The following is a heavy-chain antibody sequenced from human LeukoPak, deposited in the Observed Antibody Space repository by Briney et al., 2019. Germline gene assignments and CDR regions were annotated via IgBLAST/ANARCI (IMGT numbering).Heavy chain of an antibody. CDR1: GGFSSYA. Sequence: ASVKVSCKASGGFSSYAVHWVRQTAGQGLEWMGRIIPIVSRIHSAQKFQGRVTITADESTSTAYMELSSLRSEDTAVYYCARGLSGTTVTTLRNWGQGTLVTVSS. CDR3: ARGLSGTTVTTLRN. J-gene: IGHJ4*02. D-gene: IGHD4-17*01. CDR2: IIPIVSRI. V-gene: IGHV1-69*11.